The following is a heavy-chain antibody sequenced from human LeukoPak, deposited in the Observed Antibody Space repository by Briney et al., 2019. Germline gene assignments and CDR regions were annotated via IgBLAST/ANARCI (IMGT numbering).Heavy chain of an antibody. CDR1: GGSFSGYY. CDR3: ARGQYYSYYMDV. CDR2: INHSGST. J-gene: IGHJ6*03. Sequence: SETLSLTCAVYGGSFSGYYWSWIRQPPGKGLEWIGEINHSGSTNYNPSLKSRVTISVDTSKNQFSLKLSSVTAADTAVYYCARGQYYSYYMDVCGKGTTVTVSS. V-gene: IGHV4-34*01.